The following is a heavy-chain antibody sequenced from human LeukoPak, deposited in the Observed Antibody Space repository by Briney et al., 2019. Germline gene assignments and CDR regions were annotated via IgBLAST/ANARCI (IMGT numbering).Heavy chain of an antibody. J-gene: IGHJ4*02. CDR3: ARAIDSNGYYPRY. Sequence: GASVKVSCKASGYIFSGYHMHWARQAPGQGPEWMGWIDPNSGGTQYAQKFQGRVTMTRDTSITTAYMELSSLRSDDTALYYCARAIDSNGYYPRYWDQGTLVTVSS. D-gene: IGHD3-22*01. V-gene: IGHV1-2*02. CDR1: GYIFSGYH. CDR2: IDPNSGGT.